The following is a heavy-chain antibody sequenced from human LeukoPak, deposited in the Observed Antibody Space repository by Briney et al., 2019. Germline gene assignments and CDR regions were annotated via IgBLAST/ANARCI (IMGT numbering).Heavy chain of an antibody. CDR1: GFTFSSYG. D-gene: IGHD6-13*01. CDR3: AADLASSS. Sequence: GGSLRLSCAASGFTFSSYGMHWVRQAPGKGLEWVAVISYDGSNKYYAGSVKGRFTISRDNSKNTLYLQMNSLRAEDTAVYYCAADLASSSWGQGTLVTVSS. J-gene: IGHJ4*02. V-gene: IGHV3-30*03. CDR2: ISYDGSNK.